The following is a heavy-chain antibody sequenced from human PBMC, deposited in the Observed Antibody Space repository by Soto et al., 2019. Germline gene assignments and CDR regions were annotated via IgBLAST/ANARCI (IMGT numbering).Heavy chain of an antibody. CDR3: ASLYSSGWTPGTDNWVDP. CDR2: IYYSGGT. Sequence: PSETLSLTCTVSGGSISSYYWSWIRQPPGKGLEWIGYIYYSGGTNYNPSLKSRVTISVDTSKNQFSLKLSSVTAADTAVYYCASLYSSGWTPGTDNWVDPWGQGTLVTVSS. J-gene: IGHJ5*02. V-gene: IGHV4-59*12. D-gene: IGHD6-19*01. CDR1: GGSISSYY.